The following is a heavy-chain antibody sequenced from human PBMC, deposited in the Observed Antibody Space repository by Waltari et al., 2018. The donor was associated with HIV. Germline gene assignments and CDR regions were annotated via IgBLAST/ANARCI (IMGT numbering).Heavy chain of an antibody. V-gene: IGHV3-53*04. D-gene: IGHD4-17*01. CDR2: IYSGGST. CDR1: GFTVSSTY. CDR3: ARGGPGGSTVPNGYYGMDV. Sequence: VQLVESGGGLVQPGGSLRLSCAASGFTVSSTYMSWVRQAPGKGLEWVSVIYSGGSTYYADSVKGRFTISGHNSKNTLYLQMNSLRAEDTAVYYCARGGPGGSTVPNGYYGMDVWGQGTTVTVSS. J-gene: IGHJ6*02.